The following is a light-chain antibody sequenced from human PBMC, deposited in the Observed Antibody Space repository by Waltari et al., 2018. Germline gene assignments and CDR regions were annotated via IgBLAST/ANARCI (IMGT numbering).Light chain of an antibody. CDR3: SSYTSSSTRV. CDR2: DVS. J-gene: IGLJ2*01. V-gene: IGLV2-14*03. CDR1: SSDVGGYNY. Sequence: PGQSITISCTGTSSDVGGYNYVSWYQQHPGKAPKLMIYDVSNRPSGVSNRFSGSKSGNTASLTISGLQAEDEADYYCSSYTSSSTRVFGGGTKLTVL.